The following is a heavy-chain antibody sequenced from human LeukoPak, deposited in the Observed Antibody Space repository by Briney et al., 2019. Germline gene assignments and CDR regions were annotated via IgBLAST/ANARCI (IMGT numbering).Heavy chain of an antibody. J-gene: IGHJ3*02. Sequence: PSETLSLTCTVSGVSISSGSYYWSWIRQPPGKGLEWIGTVYYSGSTHYNPSLKSRVTISEDTSKNQYSLKLSSVTAADTAVYWCARRKAYYFDNNGSASLGDDAFDIWGQGTLVTVSS. D-gene: IGHD3-22*01. CDR1: GVSISSGSYY. V-gene: IGHV4-39*01. CDR3: ARRKAYYFDNNGSASLGDDAFDI. CDR2: VYYSGST.